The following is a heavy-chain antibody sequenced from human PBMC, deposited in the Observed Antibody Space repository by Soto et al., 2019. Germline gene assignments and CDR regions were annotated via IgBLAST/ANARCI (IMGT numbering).Heavy chain of an antibody. CDR1: GGSFSKFA. J-gene: IGHJ5*02. Sequence: QVQLVQSGAEMKKPGSSVRVSCKASGGSFSKFAITWVRQAPGRGLEWMGGIIPVFGRANYPQKFQGRVTITADAATNTAFMDLSSLRSEDTAIYYCSSGYCISTSCYWFDPWGQGTLVTVSS. CDR3: SSGYCISTSCYWFDP. CDR2: IIPVFGRA. V-gene: IGHV1-69*12. D-gene: IGHD2-2*01.